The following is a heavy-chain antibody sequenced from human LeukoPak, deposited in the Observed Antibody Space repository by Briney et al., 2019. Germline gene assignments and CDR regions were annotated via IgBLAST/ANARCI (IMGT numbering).Heavy chain of an antibody. V-gene: IGHV3-66*01. CDR1: GFTVSSNH. J-gene: IGHJ4*02. CDR2: IYSGGST. Sequence: GGSLRLSCAASGFTVSSNHMSWVRQAPGKGLEWVSVIYSGGSTYYADSVKGRFTISRDNAKNTLYLQMNSLRADDSGVYYCATGHSYGYDYWGQGVLVTVSS. CDR3: ATGHSYGYDY. D-gene: IGHD5-18*01.